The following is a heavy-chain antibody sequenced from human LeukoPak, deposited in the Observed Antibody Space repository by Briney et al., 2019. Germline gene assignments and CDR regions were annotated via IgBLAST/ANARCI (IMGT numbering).Heavy chain of an antibody. CDR1: GGSFSDYY. CDR2: INHSGST. J-gene: IGHJ6*03. Sequence: SETPSLTCVVYGGSFSDYYWSWIRQPPGKGLEWIGEINHSGSTNYNPSLTSRVTISVDTSKNHFSLKLTSVTAADTAVYYCARSVITSPLTYFYYYHMDVWGKGTTVTVSS. V-gene: IGHV4-34*01. D-gene: IGHD3-16*01. CDR3: ARSVITSPLTYFYYYHMDV.